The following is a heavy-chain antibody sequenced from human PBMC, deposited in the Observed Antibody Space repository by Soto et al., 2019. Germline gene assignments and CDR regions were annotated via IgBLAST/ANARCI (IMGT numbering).Heavy chain of an antibody. CDR3: ARGEVTTGAF. CDR1: GDSIISGDYY. Sequence: SETLSLTCTVSGDSIISGDYYWSWIRQTPGKGLEWIGYIYYSGDTNYNPSLKSRVIMSVDTSKNQFSLRLNSVTAADTAVYYCARGEVTTGAFWGQGTQVTVSS. V-gene: IGHV4-30-4*01. J-gene: IGHJ4*02. D-gene: IGHD4-17*01. CDR2: IYYSGDT.